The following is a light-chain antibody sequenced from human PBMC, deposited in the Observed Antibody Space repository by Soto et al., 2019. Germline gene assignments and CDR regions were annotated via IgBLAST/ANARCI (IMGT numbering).Light chain of an antibody. CDR1: QSVSSGF. Sequence: EIVLTQSPGTLSLSPGDRASLSCRASQSVSSGFLAWYQQKPGQAPRLLIYGASSRATGVPDRISGGGSETDFILTISRLEPEDFAVYYCQQYGSLPWTFCQGTK. CDR3: QQYGSLPWT. J-gene: IGKJ1*01. CDR2: GAS. V-gene: IGKV3-20*01.